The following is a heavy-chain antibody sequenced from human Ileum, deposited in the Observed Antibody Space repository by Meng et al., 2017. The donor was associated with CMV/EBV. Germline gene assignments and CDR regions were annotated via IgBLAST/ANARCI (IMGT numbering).Heavy chain of an antibody. V-gene: IGHV1-18*01. Sequence: ASVKVSCKTSGYTFSEYGISWVRQAPGEGLEWMGWISAYSNHTKHAQKLQGRVTMTTDPSTSTAFMELRSLRSDDTAVYFCARAGSGRSSSSCYLCPMDVWGQGTMVTVSS. CDR1: GYTFSEYG. J-gene: IGHJ6*02. CDR3: ARAGSGRSSSSCYLCPMDV. CDR2: ISAYSNHT. D-gene: IGHD2-15*01.